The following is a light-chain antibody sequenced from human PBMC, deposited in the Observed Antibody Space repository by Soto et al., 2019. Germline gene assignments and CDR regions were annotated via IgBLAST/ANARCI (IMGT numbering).Light chain of an antibody. CDR2: STN. CDR3: VLYMGSCSVV. CDR1: SGSVSTSYY. Sequence: QAVVTQETSFSVSPGGTVTLTCGLSSGSVSTSYYPSWYQQTPGQAPRTLIYSTNTRSSGVPALFSGSILGNKAALTITGAQADDESDYYGVLYMGSCSVVFGGGTQLTV. V-gene: IGLV8-61*01. J-gene: IGLJ2*01.